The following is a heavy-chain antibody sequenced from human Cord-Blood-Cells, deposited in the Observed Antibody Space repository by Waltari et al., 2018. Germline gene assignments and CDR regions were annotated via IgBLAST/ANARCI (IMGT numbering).Heavy chain of an antibody. CDR3: AKYIAPDYVHAFDI. J-gene: IGHJ3*02. CDR1: GLTFSSNA. V-gene: IGHV3-23*01. Sequence: EVQLLESGGGLVQPGGSLRLSCAASGLTFSSNAMSWVRQVPGKGLEWVSAISGSGGSTYYADSVKGRFTISRDNSKNTLYLQMNSLRAEDTAVYYCAKYIAPDYVHAFDIWGQGTMVTVSS. CDR2: ISGSGGST. D-gene: IGHD4-17*01.